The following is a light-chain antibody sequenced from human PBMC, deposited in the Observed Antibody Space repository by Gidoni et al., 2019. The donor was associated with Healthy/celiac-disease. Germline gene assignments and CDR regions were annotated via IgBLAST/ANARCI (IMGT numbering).Light chain of an antibody. CDR2: GAS. V-gene: IGKV3-15*01. Sequence: EILLTQSPATLSVSPGERATLSCRASQSVSSNLAWYQQKTGQAPRLLIYGASTRDTVIPARFSGSGSGTEFTRTISSLQSEDCVVYYCQQYNNWTPLTFGGGTKVEIK. CDR1: QSVSSN. CDR3: QQYNNWTPLT. J-gene: IGKJ4*01.